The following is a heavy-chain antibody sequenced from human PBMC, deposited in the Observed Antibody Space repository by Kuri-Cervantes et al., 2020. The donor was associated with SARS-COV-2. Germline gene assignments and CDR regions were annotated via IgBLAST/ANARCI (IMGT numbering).Heavy chain of an antibody. D-gene: IGHD4-23*01. CDR1: GFIFSDYY. CDR2: IGPSGTTK. V-gene: IGHV3-11*04. J-gene: IGHJ6*03. Sequence: GESLKISCTASGFIFSDYYMTWIRQAPGKGLEWVSNIGPSGTTKYYADSVKGRFTISRDNAKNSLYLRMNSLRAEDTAVYYCARDPTVETAFTSDYFYMDVWGKGTTVTVSS. CDR3: ARDPTVETAFTSDYFYMDV.